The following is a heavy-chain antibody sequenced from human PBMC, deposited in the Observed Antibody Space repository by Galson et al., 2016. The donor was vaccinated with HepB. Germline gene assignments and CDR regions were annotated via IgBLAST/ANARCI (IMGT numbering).Heavy chain of an antibody. CDR3: ARHLHDEQDLVPPLYPGGGYLDY. J-gene: IGHJ4*02. CDR1: GYTFTRYW. D-gene: IGHD2-8*01. Sequence: QSGAEVKKPEESLKISCKGSGYTFTRYWVGWVRQMPGKGLEWMGIIYPDDSDTKYSPSFQGRVTLSVDKSINTAYLQWSSLKASDTAIYYCARHLHDEQDLVPPLYPGGGYLDYWGQGTLVTVSA. CDR2: IYPDDSDT. V-gene: IGHV5-51*01.